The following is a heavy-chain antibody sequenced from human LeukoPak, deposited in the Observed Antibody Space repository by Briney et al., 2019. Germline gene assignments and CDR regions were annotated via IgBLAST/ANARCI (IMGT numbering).Heavy chain of an antibody. Sequence: GGSLRLSCAASGFTFSSYVIHWGRQAPGKGLEWVAVIWHDGRNKYYADSVKGRFTISRDNSKNTVLMQMNSLRAEDTAIYYCTRDWGSDEAIYYWGQGTLVTVSS. J-gene: IGHJ4*02. V-gene: IGHV3-33*01. CDR2: IWHDGRNK. D-gene: IGHD2-21*02. CDR1: GFTFSSYV. CDR3: TRDWGSDEAIYY.